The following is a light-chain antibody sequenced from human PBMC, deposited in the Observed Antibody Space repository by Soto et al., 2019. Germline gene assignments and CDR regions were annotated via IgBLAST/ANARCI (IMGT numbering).Light chain of an antibody. CDR2: SNS. J-gene: IGLJ2*01. CDR1: SSNIGSNS. CDR3: AAWDDSLSGVV. V-gene: IGLV1-47*01. Sequence: QLVLTKPPSASGTPGQRVTISCSGSSSNIGSNSVHWYQQLPGTAPKLLIYSNSQRPSGVPERISRSKSGTSASLAISGLRSEDEADYYCAAWDDSLSGVVFGGGTKLTVL.